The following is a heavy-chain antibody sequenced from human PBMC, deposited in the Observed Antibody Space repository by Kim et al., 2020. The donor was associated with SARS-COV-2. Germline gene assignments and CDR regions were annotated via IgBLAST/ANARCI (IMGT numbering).Heavy chain of an antibody. CDR1: GGSISSYY. CDR2: IYYSGST. D-gene: IGHD3-9*01. J-gene: IGHJ6*02. CDR3: ARVPYDILTGYPSSYYYYGMDV. V-gene: IGHV4-59*01. Sequence: SETLSLTCTVSGGSISSYYWSWIRQPPGKGLEWIGYIYYSGSTNYNPSLKSRVTISVDTSKNQFSLKLSSVTAADTAVYYCARVPYDILTGYPSSYYYYGMDVWGQGTTVTVSS.